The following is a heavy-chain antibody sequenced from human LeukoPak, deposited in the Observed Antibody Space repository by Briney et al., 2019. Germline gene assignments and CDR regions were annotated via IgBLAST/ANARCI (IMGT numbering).Heavy chain of an antibody. J-gene: IGHJ4*02. CDR3: ATDVTYYDSNGYTGGVFDY. Sequence: GSSVKVSCKASGGTFSSYAISWVRQAPGQGLEWMGRIIPIFGIANCAQKFQGRVTITADKSTSTAYMELSSLRSEDTAVYYCATDVTYYDSNGYTGGVFDYGGQGTLVTVSS. D-gene: IGHD3-22*01. CDR1: GGTFSSYA. V-gene: IGHV1-69*04. CDR2: IIPIFGIA.